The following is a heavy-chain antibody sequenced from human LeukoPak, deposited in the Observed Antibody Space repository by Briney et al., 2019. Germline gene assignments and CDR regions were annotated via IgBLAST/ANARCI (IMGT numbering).Heavy chain of an antibody. Sequence: GGSLRLSCAASGFTFSSYAMHWVRQAPGKGLEWVAVISYDGSNKYYADSVKGRFTISRDNSKNTLYLQMNSLRAEDTAVYYCARYYDSGPWDYYGMDVWGQGTTVTVSS. J-gene: IGHJ6*02. D-gene: IGHD3-16*01. CDR2: ISYDGSNK. CDR3: ARYYDSGPWDYYGMDV. CDR1: GFTFSSYA. V-gene: IGHV3-30-3*01.